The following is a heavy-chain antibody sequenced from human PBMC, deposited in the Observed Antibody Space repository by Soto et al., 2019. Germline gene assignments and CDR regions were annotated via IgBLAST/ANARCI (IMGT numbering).Heavy chain of an antibody. D-gene: IGHD4-17*01. CDR2: IYFSGST. J-gene: IGHJ6*02. CDR3: TRDGDFGEEDV. CDR1: GGSVSGGGYY. V-gene: IGHV4-61*08. Sequence: QVQLQESGPGRVKPSETLSLTCTVSGGSVSGGGYYWSWIRQPPGKGLEWIGYIYFSGSTNYNPSLKSRVTMSIETSKNQSSLKLSSVTAADTAVYFCTRDGDFGEEDVWGQGNTVTVSS.